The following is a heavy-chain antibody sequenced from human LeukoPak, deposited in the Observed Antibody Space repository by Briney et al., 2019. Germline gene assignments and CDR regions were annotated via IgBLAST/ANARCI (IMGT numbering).Heavy chain of an antibody. Sequence: GGSLRLSCAASGFTFSSYAMSWVRQAPGKGLEWVSAISGSGGSTYYADSVKGRFTISRDNSKNTLYLQMNSLRAEDTAVYYCAKGRVFYDTYARFDYWGQGTLVTVSS. D-gene: IGHD3-9*01. V-gene: IGHV3-23*01. J-gene: IGHJ4*02. CDR3: AKGRVFYDTYARFDY. CDR2: ISGSGGST. CDR1: GFTFSSYA.